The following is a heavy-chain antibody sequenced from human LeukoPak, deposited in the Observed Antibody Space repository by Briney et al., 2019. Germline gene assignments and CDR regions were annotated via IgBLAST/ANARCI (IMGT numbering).Heavy chain of an antibody. D-gene: IGHD5/OR15-5a*01. V-gene: IGHV4-39*07. CDR3: ARENIVSTGDLDY. CDR2: LFYTGNT. J-gene: IGHJ4*02. CDR1: GGSINTGDYY. Sequence: SETLSLTCTASGGSINTGDYYWTWIRQPPGKGLEWIGSLFYTGNTYYNPSLKTRVTISIDTSKNQFSLKLTSVTAADTAVYYCARENIVSTGDLDYWGQGTLVTVSS.